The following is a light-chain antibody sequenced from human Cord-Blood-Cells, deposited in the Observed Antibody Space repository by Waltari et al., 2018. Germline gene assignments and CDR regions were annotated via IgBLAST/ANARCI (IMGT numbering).Light chain of an antibody. Sequence: EIVLTQSPATLSLSPGERATLSCRASPSVSSYLAWYQQQHGQAPRLLIYDASNRATGIPARFSGSGSGTDFTLTISSLEPEDFAVYYCQQRSNWPPYTFGQGTKLEIK. CDR2: DAS. CDR3: QQRSNWPPYT. CDR1: PSVSSY. V-gene: IGKV3-11*01. J-gene: IGKJ2*01.